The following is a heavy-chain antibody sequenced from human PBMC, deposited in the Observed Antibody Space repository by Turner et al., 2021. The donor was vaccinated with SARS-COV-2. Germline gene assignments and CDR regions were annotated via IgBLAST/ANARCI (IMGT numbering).Heavy chain of an antibody. CDR3: ARRGRASRFSFDY. J-gene: IGHJ4*02. CDR1: GGSVSSSDHY. CDR2: IHYIGTT. V-gene: IGHV4-39*01. D-gene: IGHD1-26*01. Sequence: HLQLQESGPGLVKPSATLSLTCTVSGGSVSSSDHYWDWIRQPPGKGLDWIGSIHYIGTTYYNPSLKSRVTISVDTSKNQFSLNLTSVTAADTAVYFCARRGRASRFSFDYWGQGRLLTVSS.